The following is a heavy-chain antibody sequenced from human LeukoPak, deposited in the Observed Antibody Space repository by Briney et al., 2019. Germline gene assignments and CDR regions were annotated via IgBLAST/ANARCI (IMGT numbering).Heavy chain of an antibody. CDR3: AKGSVDTAMVNGLWYFDL. CDR2: ISSGSTFV. CDR1: RFTFSDYS. J-gene: IGHJ2*01. Sequence: SGGSLSLSCAASRFTFSDYSMNWVRQAPGKGREWGSSISSGSTFVYYADSVKGRFTISRDNSKNSLYLQMSSLRADDAAVYFCAKGSVDTAMVNGLWYFDLWGRGTLVTVSS. V-gene: IGHV3-21*01. D-gene: IGHD5-18*01.